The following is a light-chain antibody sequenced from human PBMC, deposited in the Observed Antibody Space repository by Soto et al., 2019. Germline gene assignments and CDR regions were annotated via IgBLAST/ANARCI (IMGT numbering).Light chain of an antibody. Sequence: EVVMTQSPATLSVSPGERATLSCRASQSVGSNLAWYQHKPGQDPKRLSYGASIRATGIPATFSGRGSGKEFTLTISSLQSEDFAVYYCHQYNNWPPWTFGQGTKVEIK. CDR3: HQYNNWPPWT. V-gene: IGKV3-15*01. J-gene: IGKJ1*01. CDR2: GAS. CDR1: QSVGSN.